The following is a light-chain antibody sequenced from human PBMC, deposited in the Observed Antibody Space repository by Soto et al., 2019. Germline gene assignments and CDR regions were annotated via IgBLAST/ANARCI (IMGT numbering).Light chain of an antibody. Sequence: EIELTQSPATQSLNTGERATLSCRASQSVSSYLAWYQQKPGQAPRLLIYDASNRATGIPARFSGSGSGTDFTLTISSLEPEDFPVYYCLQRSNWPQTFGQGTKVDIK. J-gene: IGKJ1*01. CDR3: LQRSNWPQT. CDR1: QSVSSY. CDR2: DAS. V-gene: IGKV3-11*01.